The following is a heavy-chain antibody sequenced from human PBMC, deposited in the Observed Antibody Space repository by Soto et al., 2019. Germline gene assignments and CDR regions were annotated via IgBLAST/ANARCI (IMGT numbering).Heavy chain of an antibody. CDR1: GGSISSGGYY. CDR3: ARDFRSGYYFSYYYGMDV. Sequence: PSETLSLTCTVSGGSISSGGYYWGWIRQHPGKGLEWIGYIYYSGSTYYNPSLKSRVTISVDTSKNQFSLKLSSVTAADTAVYYCARDFRSGYYFSYYYGMDVWGQGTTVTVSS. J-gene: IGHJ6*02. D-gene: IGHD3-22*01. CDR2: IYYSGST. V-gene: IGHV4-31*03.